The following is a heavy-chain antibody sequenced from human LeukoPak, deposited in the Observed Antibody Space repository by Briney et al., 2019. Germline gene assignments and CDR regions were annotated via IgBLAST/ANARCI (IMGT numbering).Heavy chain of an antibody. D-gene: IGHD3-10*01. CDR2: IYPGDSDP. CDR1: GYSFTSYW. J-gene: IGHJ4*02. V-gene: IGHV5-51*01. Sequence: GESLKISXKGSGYSFTSYWIGWVRQKPGKGLEGMGIIYPGDSDPRYSPSFQGQVTISADKSISTAYLQWSSLKASDTAMYYCARAMRWFGEEFDYWGQGTLVTVSS. CDR3: ARAMRWFGEEFDY.